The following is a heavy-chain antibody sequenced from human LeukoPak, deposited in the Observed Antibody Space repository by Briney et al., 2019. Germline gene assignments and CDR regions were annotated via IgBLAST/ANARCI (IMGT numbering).Heavy chain of an antibody. Sequence: GGSLRLSCAASGFTFSSYSMNWVRQAPGKGLEWVSSISSSSSYIYYADSVKGRFTISRDNAKNSLYLQMNSLRAEDTAVYYCARVFGHGGNSVFYNFDYWGQGTLVTVSS. CDR1: GFTFSSYS. J-gene: IGHJ4*02. V-gene: IGHV3-21*01. CDR2: ISSSSSYI. CDR3: ARVFGHGGNSVFYNFDY. D-gene: IGHD4-23*01.